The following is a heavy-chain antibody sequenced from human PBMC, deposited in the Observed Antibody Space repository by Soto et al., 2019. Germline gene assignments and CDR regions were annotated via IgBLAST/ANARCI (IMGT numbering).Heavy chain of an antibody. V-gene: IGHV4-30-2*01. CDR3: ARGYYFDY. J-gene: IGHJ4*02. Sequence: QLQMQESGSGLVKPSQTLSLICAVSGDSISSGGFPWSWIRQPPGKGLEWIGHIYHSGGTYYNPSLKSRVTMSVDRSKNPFSLKLSSVTAADTAVFYCARGYYFDYWGQGTLVTVSS. CDR2: IYHSGGT. CDR1: GDSISSGGFP.